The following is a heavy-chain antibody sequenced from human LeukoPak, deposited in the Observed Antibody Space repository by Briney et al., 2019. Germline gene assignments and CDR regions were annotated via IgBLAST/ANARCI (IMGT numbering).Heavy chain of an antibody. Sequence: TLSLTCTVSGGSISSGGYYWSWIRQHPGKGLEWIGYIYYSGSTYYNPSLKSRVTISVDTSKNQFSLKLSSVTAADTAVYYCARGRVVVAATPFHNWFDPWGQGTLVTVSS. CDR3: ARGRVVVAATPFHNWFDP. CDR2: IYYSGST. V-gene: IGHV4-31*03. J-gene: IGHJ5*02. CDR1: GGSISSGGYY. D-gene: IGHD2-15*01.